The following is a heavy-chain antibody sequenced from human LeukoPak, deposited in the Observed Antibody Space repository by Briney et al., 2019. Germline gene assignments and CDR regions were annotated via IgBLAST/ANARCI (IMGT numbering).Heavy chain of an antibody. Sequence: PSETLSLTCAVYGRSFSGYYWSWIRQPPGKGLEWIGEINHSGSTNYNPSLKSRVTISVDTSKNQFSLKLSSVTAADTAVYYCARYRARRIAATDTDYYYGMDVWGQGTTVTVSS. CDR2: INHSGST. D-gene: IGHD6-13*01. V-gene: IGHV4-34*01. CDR1: GRSFSGYY. J-gene: IGHJ6*02. CDR3: ARYRARRIAATDTDYYYGMDV.